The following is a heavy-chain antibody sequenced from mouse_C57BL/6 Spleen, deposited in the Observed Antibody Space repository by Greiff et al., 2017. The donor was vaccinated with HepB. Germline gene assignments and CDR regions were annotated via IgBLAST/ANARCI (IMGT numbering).Heavy chain of an antibody. J-gene: IGHJ3*01. V-gene: IGHV1-7*01. Sequence: QVQLQQSGAELAKPGASVKLSCKASGYTFTSYWMHWVKQRPGQGLEWIGYINTSSGYTKYNQKFKDKATLTADKSSSTAYMQLSSLTYEDSAVYYCARGSYGSSYQFAYWGQGTLVTVSA. CDR1: GYTFTSYW. D-gene: IGHD1-1*01. CDR3: ARGSYGSSYQFAY. CDR2: INTSSGYT.